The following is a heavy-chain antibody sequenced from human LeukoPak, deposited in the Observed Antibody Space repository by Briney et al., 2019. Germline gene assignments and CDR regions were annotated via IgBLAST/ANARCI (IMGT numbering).Heavy chain of an antibody. CDR1: GGTFSSYA. CDR2: IIPIFGTA. Sequence: SVKVSCKASGGTFSSYAISWVRQAPGQGLEWMGGIIPIFGTANYAQKFQGRVTITTDESKSTAYMELSSLRSEDTAVYYCASSGSYGVWYFDYWGQGTLVTVSS. J-gene: IGHJ4*02. D-gene: IGHD1-26*01. V-gene: IGHV1-69*05. CDR3: ASSGSYGVWYFDY.